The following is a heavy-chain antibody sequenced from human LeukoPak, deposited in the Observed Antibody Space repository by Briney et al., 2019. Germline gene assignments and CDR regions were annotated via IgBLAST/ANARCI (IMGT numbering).Heavy chain of an antibody. CDR1: GYTLTSYD. V-gene: IGHV1-8*01. D-gene: IGHD5-12*01. Sequence: GASVKVSXKASGYTLTSYDINWVRQATGQGLEWMGWMNPNSGNTGYAQKFQGRVTMTRNTSISTAYMELSSLRSEDTAVYYCARAYRTRRGDDWGQGTLVTVSS. CDR3: ARAYRTRRGDD. CDR2: MNPNSGNT. J-gene: IGHJ4*02.